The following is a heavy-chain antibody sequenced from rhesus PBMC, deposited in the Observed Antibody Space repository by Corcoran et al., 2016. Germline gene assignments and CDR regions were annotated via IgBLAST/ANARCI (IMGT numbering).Heavy chain of an antibody. CDR1: GGSISSNY. J-gene: IGHJ3*01. V-gene: IGHV4-173*01. CDR3: ASNSGSWNLGDAFDF. Sequence: QLQLQESGPGLVKPSETLSLTCAVSGGSISSNYWSWIRQPPGRGLEWIGRISCSGGRTDYNPSRKSRVTISTDTSKNQFSLKLSSVTAADTAVYYCASNSGSWNLGDAFDFWGQGLRVTVSS. D-gene: IGHD6-25*01. CDR2: ISCSGGRT.